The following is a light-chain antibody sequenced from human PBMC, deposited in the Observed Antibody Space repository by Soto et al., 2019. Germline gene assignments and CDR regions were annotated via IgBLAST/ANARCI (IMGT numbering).Light chain of an antibody. CDR2: DVS. V-gene: IGLV2-14*01. J-gene: IGLJ2*01. CDR1: SSDVGGYNY. Sequence: QSVLTQPASVSGSPGQSITISCTGTSSDVGGYNYVSWYQQYPGKAPKLMIYDVSKRPSGVSNRFSGSKSGNTASLTISGLQAEDEADYYCSSYTSSSTSVVFGGGPQLTVL. CDR3: SSYTSSSTSVV.